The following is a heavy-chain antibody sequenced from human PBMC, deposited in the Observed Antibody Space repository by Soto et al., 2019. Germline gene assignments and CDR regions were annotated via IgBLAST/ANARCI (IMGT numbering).Heavy chain of an antibody. CDR3: ATGLRGITIFGVAYYYYGMDV. CDR2: INHSGST. J-gene: IGHJ6*02. D-gene: IGHD3-3*01. CDR1: GGSFSVYY. V-gene: IGHV4-34*01. Sequence: SETLSLTCAVYGGSFSVYYWSWIRQPPGKGLEWIGEINHSGSTNYNPSLKSRVTISVDTSKNQFSLKLSSVTAADTAVYYCATGLRGITIFGVAYYYYGMDVWGQGTRVTLSS.